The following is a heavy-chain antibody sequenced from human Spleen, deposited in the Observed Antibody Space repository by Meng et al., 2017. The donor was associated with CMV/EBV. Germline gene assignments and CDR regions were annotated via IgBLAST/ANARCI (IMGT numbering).Heavy chain of an antibody. CDR3: ARHGRYYGDLNWFDP. Sequence: GSLSSSSYYWGWIRQPPGKGLEWIGSIYYSGSTYYNPSLKSRVTISVDTSKNQFSLKLSSVTAADTAVYYCARHGRYYGDLNWFDPWGQGTLVTVSS. D-gene: IGHD4-17*01. V-gene: IGHV4-39*01. CDR2: IYYSGST. J-gene: IGHJ5*02. CDR1: GSLSSSSYY.